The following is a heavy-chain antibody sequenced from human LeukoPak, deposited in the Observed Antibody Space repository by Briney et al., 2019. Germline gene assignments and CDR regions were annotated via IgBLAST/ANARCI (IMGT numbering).Heavy chain of an antibody. V-gene: IGHV3-7*01. Sequence: GGSLRLSCAASGFTFSNYWMSWVRQAPGKGLEWVANIKQDGSEKYYVDSVKGRFTISRDNAKNSLYLQMNSLRAEDTAVYYCARDGATFSGYDWYYYMDVWGKGTTVTVSS. D-gene: IGHD5-12*01. CDR3: ARDGATFSGYDWYYYMDV. CDR1: GFTFSNYW. J-gene: IGHJ6*03. CDR2: IKQDGSEK.